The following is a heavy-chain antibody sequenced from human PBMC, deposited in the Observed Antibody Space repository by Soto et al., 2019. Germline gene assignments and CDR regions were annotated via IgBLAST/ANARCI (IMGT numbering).Heavy chain of an antibody. CDR1: GYSFTIYW. CDR3: ARQKFYCSGGSCYSSHDVGFDY. V-gene: IGHV5-51*01. J-gene: IGHJ4*02. Sequence: GESLKISCKGSGYSFTIYWIGWVRQMPGKGLEWMGIIYPGDSDTRYSPSFQGQVTISADKSISTAYLQWSSLKASDTAMYYCARQKFYCSGGSCYSSHDVGFDYWGQGTLVTVS. CDR2: IYPGDSDT. D-gene: IGHD2-15*01.